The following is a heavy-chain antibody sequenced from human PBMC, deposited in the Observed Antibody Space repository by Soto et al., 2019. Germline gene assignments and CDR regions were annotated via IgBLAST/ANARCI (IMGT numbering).Heavy chain of an antibody. CDR3: ARDLNYSLFDY. V-gene: IGHV3-48*01. Sequence: EVQLVESGGGLVQPGGSLRLSCAASGFTFSSYSMNWVRQAPGKGLEWVSYISSSSSTIYYADSVKGRFTISRDNAKNPLYLQMNSLRAEDTAVYYCARDLNYSLFDYWGQGTLVTVSS. D-gene: IGHD4-4*01. CDR1: GFTFSSYS. J-gene: IGHJ4*02. CDR2: ISSSSSTI.